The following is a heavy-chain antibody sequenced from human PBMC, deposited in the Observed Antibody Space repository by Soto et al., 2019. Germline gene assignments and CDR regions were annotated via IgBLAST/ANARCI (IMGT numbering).Heavy chain of an antibody. V-gene: IGHV3-30-3*01. D-gene: IGHD2-15*01. Sequence: QVQLVESGGGVVQPGRSLRLSCAASGFTFSSYAMHWVRQAPGKGLEWVAVISYDGSNKYYADSVKGRFTISRDNSKNTLYLQMNSLRAEDTAVYYCARLDIVVVVAAISDYWGHGTLVTVSS. CDR3: ARLDIVVVVAAISDY. J-gene: IGHJ4*01. CDR2: ISYDGSNK. CDR1: GFTFSSYA.